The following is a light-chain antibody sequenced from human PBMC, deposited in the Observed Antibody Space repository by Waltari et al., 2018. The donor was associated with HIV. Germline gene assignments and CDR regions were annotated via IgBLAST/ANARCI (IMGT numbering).Light chain of an antibody. CDR2: WAS. Sequence: DIVMTQSPDSLAVSLGERSTIKCKSSQNVFYSCNNRNYLSWYQQKAGQPPKLIIYWASSQPSGVPDRFSGSGSETDFTLTISSLQAEDVAVYFCQQTYTIPPTFGGGTKVEIK. J-gene: IGKJ4*01. V-gene: IGKV4-1*01. CDR3: QQTYTIPPT. CDR1: QNVFYSCNNRNY.